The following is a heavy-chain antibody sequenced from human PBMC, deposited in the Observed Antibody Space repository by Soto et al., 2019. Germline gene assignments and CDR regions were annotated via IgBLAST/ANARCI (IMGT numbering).Heavy chain of an antibody. CDR3: ASHYHFWSGYYSTSSHNWFDP. D-gene: IGHD3-3*01. CDR1: GYTLTELS. V-gene: IGHV1-24*01. J-gene: IGHJ5*02. Sequence: ASVKVSCKVPGYTLTELSMHWVRQAPGKGLEWMGGFDPEDGETVYAQKFQGRVTMTEDTSTDTAYMELSSLRSEDTAVYYCASHYHFWSGYYSTSSHNWFDPWRQGTLVTVSS. CDR2: FDPEDGET.